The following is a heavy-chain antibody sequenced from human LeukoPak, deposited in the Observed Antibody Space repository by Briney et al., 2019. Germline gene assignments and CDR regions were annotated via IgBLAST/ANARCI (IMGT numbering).Heavy chain of an antibody. V-gene: IGHV1-2*02. CDR3: ARVGSPWYYYYYMDV. Sequence: ASVKVSCKASGYSFTGYYIHWVRQAPGQGLEWMGWINPNSGGTNFAQNFQGRVTMTRDTSISTAYMELSRLRSDDTAVYYCARVGSPWYYYYYMDVWGKGTTVTVSS. CDR1: GYSFTGYY. CDR2: INPNSGGT. J-gene: IGHJ6*03. D-gene: IGHD1-26*01.